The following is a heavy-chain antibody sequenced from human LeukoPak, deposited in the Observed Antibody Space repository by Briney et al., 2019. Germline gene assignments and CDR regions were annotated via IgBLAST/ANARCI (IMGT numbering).Heavy chain of an antibody. CDR3: ARAPKTVTMVRGVIISAVDV. J-gene: IGHJ6*04. Sequence: SETLSLTCTVSGGSISSYYWSWIRQPPGKGLEGIGYIYYSGSTNYNPSLNSRVNISVDTYKNQFSLKLSSVTAAHTAVYYCARAPKTVTMVRGVIISAVDVWGKGTTVTVSS. CDR2: IYYSGST. V-gene: IGHV4-59*01. D-gene: IGHD3-10*01. CDR1: GGSISSYY.